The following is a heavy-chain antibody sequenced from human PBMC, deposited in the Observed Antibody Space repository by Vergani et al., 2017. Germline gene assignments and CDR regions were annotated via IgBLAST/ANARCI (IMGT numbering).Heavy chain of an antibody. CDR3: AREGYSSGWGQDY. V-gene: IGHV4-61*02. J-gene: IGHJ4*02. CDR1: GGSISSGSYY. Sequence: QVQLQESGPGLVKPSQTLSLTCTVSGGSISSGSYYWSWIRQPAGKGLEWIGRIYTSGSTNYNPSLKSRVTMSVDTSKNQFSLKLSSVTAADTAVYYCAREGYSSGWGQDYWGQGTLVTVSS. CDR2: IYTSGST. D-gene: IGHD6-19*01.